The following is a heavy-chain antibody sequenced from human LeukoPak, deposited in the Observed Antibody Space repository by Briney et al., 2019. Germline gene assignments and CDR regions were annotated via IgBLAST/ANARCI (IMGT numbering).Heavy chain of an antibody. D-gene: IGHD5-18*01. V-gene: IGHV3-23*01. CDR1: GFTFSSYA. J-gene: IGHJ6*02. CDR2: ISGSGSST. CDR3: ARVSGRIQIWPQPFGDGMDV. Sequence: GGSLRLSCAASGFTFSSYAMSWVRQAPGKGLEWVSGISGSGSSTIYADSVKGRFAISRDNSRNTLYLQMNSLRLEDTAIYYCARVSGRIQIWPQPFGDGMDVWGQGTTVTVSS.